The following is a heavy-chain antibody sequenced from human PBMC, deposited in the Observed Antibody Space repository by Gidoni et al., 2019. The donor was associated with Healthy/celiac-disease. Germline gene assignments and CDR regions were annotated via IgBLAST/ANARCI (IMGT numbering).Heavy chain of an antibody. J-gene: IGHJ4*02. CDR1: GSTFSRYA. V-gene: IGHV3-23*01. CDR2: ISGSGGST. CDR3: AKGPRDSSGWYYFDY. D-gene: IGHD6-19*01. Sequence: EVQLLESGGGLVQPGGALSPPCAASGSTFSRYAMSWVRQAPGTGLEWVSAISGSGGSTYYADSVKGRFTISRDNSKNTLYLQMNSLRAEDTAVYYCAKGPRDSSGWYYFDYWGQGTLVTVSS.